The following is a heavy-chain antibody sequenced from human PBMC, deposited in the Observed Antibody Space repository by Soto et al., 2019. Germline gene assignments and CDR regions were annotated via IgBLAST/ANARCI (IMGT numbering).Heavy chain of an antibody. CDR2: INGYNGNT. V-gene: IGHV1-18*01. J-gene: IGHJ6*02. CDR1: GYTFTNYG. CDR3: GREGDGVYYYNGMDV. D-gene: IGHD3-10*01. Sequence: QVQLVQSGDEVKKPGASVKVSCKASGYTFTNYGISWVRQAPGQGLEWMGWINGYNGNTVYTQKIQGRLTMTADTSTATAYMALRSLRSADPAVYYFGREGDGVYYYNGMDVWGQGTTVVVSS.